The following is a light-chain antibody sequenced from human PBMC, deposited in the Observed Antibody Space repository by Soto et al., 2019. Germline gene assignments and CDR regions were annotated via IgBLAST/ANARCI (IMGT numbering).Light chain of an antibody. V-gene: IGLV4-69*01. CDR2: LNSDGSH. J-gene: IGLJ3*02. CDR3: QTWGTGIQV. CDR1: SGHSSYA. Sequence: QPVLTQSPSASASLGASVKLTCTRSSGHSSYAIAWHQQQPEKGPRYLMKLNSDGSHRKGDGIPDRFSVSSSGAERYLTISSLHSEDEADYYCQTWGTGIQVFGGGTKLTVL.